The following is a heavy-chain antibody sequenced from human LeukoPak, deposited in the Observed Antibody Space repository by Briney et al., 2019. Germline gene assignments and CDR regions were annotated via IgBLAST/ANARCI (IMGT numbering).Heavy chain of an antibody. CDR3: ARDAITLGAFDI. D-gene: IGHD2-2*02. CDR2: INDKGVDK. CDR1: GFIFSKYG. Sequence: GGSLRLSCGASGFIFSKYGMHWVRQAPGKGLEWVAFINDKGVDKNYADSVKGRFTISRDNSKNTLYLQMNSLRAEDTAVYYCARDAITLGAFDIWGQGTMVTVSS. V-gene: IGHV3-30*02. J-gene: IGHJ3*02.